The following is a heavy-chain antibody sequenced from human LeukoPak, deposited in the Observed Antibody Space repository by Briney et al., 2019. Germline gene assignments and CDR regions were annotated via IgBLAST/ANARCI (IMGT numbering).Heavy chain of an antibody. CDR2: ISDTGRRT. J-gene: IGHJ4*02. D-gene: IGHD3-10*02. CDR3: ARDLFRYYFDY. V-gene: IGHV3-23*01. Sequence: GGSLRLSCAASGFTYIDYAMTWVRQAAGKGLEWVSSISDTGRRTYYTDSVKGRFTISRDNAKNSLYLQMNSLRAEDTAVYYCARDLFRYYFDYWGQGTLVTVSS. CDR1: GFTYIDYA.